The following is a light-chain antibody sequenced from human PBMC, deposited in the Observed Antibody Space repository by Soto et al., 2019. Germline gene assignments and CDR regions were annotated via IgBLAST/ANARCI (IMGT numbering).Light chain of an antibody. CDR1: QDIRNS. Sequence: DIQMTQSPSSLSASIGDRITITCRASQDIRNSLAWYQQKPGKAPKLLIYAASSLQSGVPSRFSGSGSGTEFTLTITSLQPEDFATYYCQQSYNTPTFGGGTKVDI. CDR3: QQSYNTPT. CDR2: AAS. V-gene: IGKV1-39*01. J-gene: IGKJ4*01.